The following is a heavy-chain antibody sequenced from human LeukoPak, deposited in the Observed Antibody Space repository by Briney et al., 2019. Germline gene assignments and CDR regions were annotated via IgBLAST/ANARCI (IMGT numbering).Heavy chain of an antibody. Sequence: GGSLRLSCAASGFTFSDYYMSWIRQAPGKGLEWVSRINSDDSRYSYADSVKGRFTISRDNAENTLYLQMNSLRAEDTAVYYCARGWGQVWLPEGDYWGQGSLVTVSA. J-gene: IGHJ4*02. CDR2: INSDDSRY. D-gene: IGHD5-18*01. CDR3: ARGWGQVWLPEGDY. V-gene: IGHV3-74*01. CDR1: GFTFSDYY.